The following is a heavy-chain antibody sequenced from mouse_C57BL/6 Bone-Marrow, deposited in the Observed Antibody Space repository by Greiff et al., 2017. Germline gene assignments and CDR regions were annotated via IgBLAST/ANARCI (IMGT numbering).Heavy chain of an antibody. Sequence: VQLQQSGAELMKPGASVKLSCKATGYTFTGYWIEWVKQRPGNGLEWIGEIFPGSGSTNYNEKFKGKATFTADTSTNTAYLQLTSLTSEDTAIYYCARSCAWYAYEGQGTGVTVTA. V-gene: IGHV1-9*01. CDR2: IFPGSGST. J-gene: IGHJ3*01. CDR3: ARSCAWYAY. CDR1: GYTFTGYW.